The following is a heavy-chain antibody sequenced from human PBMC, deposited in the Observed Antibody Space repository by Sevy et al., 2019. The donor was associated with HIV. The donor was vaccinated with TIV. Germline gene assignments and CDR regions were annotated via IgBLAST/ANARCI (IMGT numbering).Heavy chain of an antibody. CDR2: ISGSGNT. J-gene: IGHJ4*02. Sequence: GGSLRLSCAASGFTFSSYAMSWVRQAPGKGLEWVSAISGSGNTYYADSVKGRFTISRDKTKNTLFLQMNSLRAEDTAVYYCAKDRSHIIMIRGVVIFDYWGQGTLVTVSS. D-gene: IGHD3-10*01. CDR3: AKDRSHIIMIRGVVIFDY. V-gene: IGHV3-23*01. CDR1: GFTFSSYA.